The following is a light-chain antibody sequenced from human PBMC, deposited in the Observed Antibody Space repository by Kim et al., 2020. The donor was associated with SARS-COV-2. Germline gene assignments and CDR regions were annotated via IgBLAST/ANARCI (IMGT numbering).Light chain of an antibody. J-gene: IGLJ2*01. V-gene: IGLV3-1*01. CDR2: EDN. Sequence: VSPGQTASITCSGDKLGDKYVCWYQQKPGQSPVLVMYEDNKRPSGIPERFAGSNSGNTATLTISGTQPMDEADYYCQAWDSSTVIFGGGTKLTVL. CDR3: QAWDSSTVI. CDR1: KLGDKY.